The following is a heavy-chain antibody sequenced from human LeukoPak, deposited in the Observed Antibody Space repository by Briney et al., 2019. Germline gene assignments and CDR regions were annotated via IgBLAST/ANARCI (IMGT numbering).Heavy chain of an antibody. CDR3: TTDPGDWPDY. D-gene: IGHD2-21*02. CDR2: IKTKSDGATT. Sequence: GGSLRLSCAASGFTFSNAWMSWVRQAPGKGLEWVGRIKTKSDGATTDYAAAVEGRFTISRDDSKNTLYLQMNSLKTEDTAVYYCTTDPGDWPDYWGQGTLVTVSS. V-gene: IGHV3-15*01. J-gene: IGHJ4*02. CDR1: GFTFSNAW.